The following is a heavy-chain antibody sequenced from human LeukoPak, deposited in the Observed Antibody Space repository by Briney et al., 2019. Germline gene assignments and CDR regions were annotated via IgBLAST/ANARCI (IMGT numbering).Heavy chain of an antibody. CDR1: GFIFNKDW. Sequence: GGSLRLSCVASGFIFNKDWMSWVRQAPGKGLEWVASIKQDGSDQRYVDSVKGRFTISMDNAKNSLYLQLNSLRAEDTAVYYCAKDSALWGQGTLVTVSS. CDR2: IKQDGSDQ. V-gene: IGHV3-7*03. D-gene: IGHD3-10*01. CDR3: AKDSAL. J-gene: IGHJ4*02.